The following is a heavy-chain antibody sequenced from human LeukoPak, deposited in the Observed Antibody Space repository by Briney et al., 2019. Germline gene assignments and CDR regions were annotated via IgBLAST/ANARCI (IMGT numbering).Heavy chain of an antibody. CDR3: ARGGRWELPRPYAFDI. V-gene: IGHV1-18*01. D-gene: IGHD1-26*01. CDR2: ISTYNGHT. CDR1: GYTITSYG. Sequence: ASVKVSCKASGYTITSYGISWLRQAPGQGLEWMGWISTYNGHTNYAQKLQGRVTMTTDTSTSTAYMELRNLRSDDTAVYYCARGGRWELPRPYAFDIWGQGTMVTVSS. J-gene: IGHJ3*02.